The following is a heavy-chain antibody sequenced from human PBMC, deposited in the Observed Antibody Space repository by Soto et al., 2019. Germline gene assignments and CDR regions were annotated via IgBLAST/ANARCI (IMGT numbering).Heavy chain of an antibody. CDR2: VNSDGSST. D-gene: IGHD2-2*01. V-gene: IGHV3-74*01. CDR1: GFTFSTYW. CDR3: ARGEGYCTSTTGYAGNSWFDP. Sequence: GGSLRLSCAASGFTFSTYWMHWVRQAPGKGLVWVSRVNSDGSSTDYADSVKGRFTISRDNAKNTLYLQMNSLRAEDTDVYYCARGEGYCTSTTGYAGNSWFDPWGQETLVTVSS. J-gene: IGHJ5*02.